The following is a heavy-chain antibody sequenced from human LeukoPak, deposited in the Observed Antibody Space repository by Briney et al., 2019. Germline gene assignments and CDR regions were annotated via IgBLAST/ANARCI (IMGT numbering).Heavy chain of an antibody. CDR2: IKQDGSEK. D-gene: IGHD6-13*01. CDR1: GFTFSSYW. J-gene: IGHJ6*03. V-gene: IGHV3-7*01. CDR3: ARYSSSWYGKNYYYYMDV. Sequence: GSLRLSCAASGFTFSSYWMSWVRQAPGKGLEWVANIKQDGSEKYYVDSVKGRFTISRDNAKNSLYLQMNSLRAEDTAVYYCARYSSSWYGKNYYYYMDVWGKGTTVTVSS.